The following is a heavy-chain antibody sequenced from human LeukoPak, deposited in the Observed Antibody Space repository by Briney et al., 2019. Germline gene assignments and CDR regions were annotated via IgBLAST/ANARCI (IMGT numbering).Heavy chain of an antibody. CDR1: GDTFTTDY. CDR3: ARARGSGSYYGHDYYYYHYMDV. CDR2: SNPSGGST. V-gene: IGHV1-46*01. D-gene: IGHD3-10*01. J-gene: IGHJ6*03. Sequence: ASVKVSCKASGDTFTTDYIHWVRQGPGQGPEWMGVSNPSGGSTTNAQKFQGRVTMTRDTPTSTVYMELSSLGSEDTAIYYCARARGSGSYYGHDYYYYHYMDVWGKGTTVTVSS.